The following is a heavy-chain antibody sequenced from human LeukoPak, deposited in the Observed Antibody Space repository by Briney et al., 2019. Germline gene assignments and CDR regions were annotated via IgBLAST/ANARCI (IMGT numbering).Heavy chain of an antibody. CDR2: IWHDGSSE. CDR3: AKDDRGGWSGYFDY. V-gene: IGHV3-33*06. CDR1: GFTFSSYW. Sequence: PGGSLRLSCAASGFTFSSYWMHWLRQAPGKGLEWVAVIWHDGSSEFYADSVRGRFSISRDDSKNTVYLQMNSLRAEDTALYYCAKDDRGGWSGYFDYWGQGTLVTVSS. J-gene: IGHJ4*02. D-gene: IGHD3-22*01.